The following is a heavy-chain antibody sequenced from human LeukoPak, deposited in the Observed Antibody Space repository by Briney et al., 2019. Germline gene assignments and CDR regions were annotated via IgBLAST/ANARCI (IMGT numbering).Heavy chain of an antibody. CDR3: ARSNDYVWGSYRYDAFDI. V-gene: IGHV3-7*01. J-gene: IGHJ3*02. D-gene: IGHD3-16*02. CDR1: EFAFSSYW. CDR2: IKQDGSEK. Sequence: GGSLRLSCAASEFAFSSYWMSWVRQAPGKGLEWVANIKQDGSEKYYVDSVKGRFTISRDNAKNSLYLQMNSLRAEDTAVYYCARSNDYVWGSYRYDAFDIWGQGTMVTVSS.